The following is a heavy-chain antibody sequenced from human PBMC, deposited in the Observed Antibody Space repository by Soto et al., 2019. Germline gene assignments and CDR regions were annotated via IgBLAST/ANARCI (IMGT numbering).Heavy chain of an antibody. J-gene: IGHJ4*02. CDR1: GDTFSGYP. CDR2: IIPVFGTT. V-gene: IGHV1-69*18. Sequence: QVQSVQSGAELKKPGSSVKVSCKASGDTFSGYPINWVLQAPGEGLEWMGRIIPVFGTTNDAQRFEGRVTFTADETTNTAYMELRGLLSEDTAVYYCARDGGFGELKYWGPGTLVTVSS. D-gene: IGHD3-10*01. CDR3: ARDGGFGELKY.